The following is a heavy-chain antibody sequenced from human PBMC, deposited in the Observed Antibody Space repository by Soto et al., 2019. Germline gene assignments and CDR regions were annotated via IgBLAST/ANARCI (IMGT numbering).Heavy chain of an antibody. CDR1: GGSISSSRYH. Sequence: PETLSLTCTGSGGSISSSRYHWGWIRQPPGKGLEWIGSIYYSASTYYNPSLKSRVTISVDTSKNQFSLKLSSVTAADTAVYYCARLLWFGELLPLGMDVWGQGTTVT. D-gene: IGHD3-10*01. CDR3: ARLLWFGELLPLGMDV. V-gene: IGHV4-39*01. J-gene: IGHJ6*02. CDR2: IYYSAST.